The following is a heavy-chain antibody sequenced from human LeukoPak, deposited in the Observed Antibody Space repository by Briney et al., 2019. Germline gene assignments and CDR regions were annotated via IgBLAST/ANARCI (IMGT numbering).Heavy chain of an antibody. Sequence: PGGSLRLSCAASGFTFRSYWMSWVRQAPGKGLEWVANIKQDGSEKYYVDSVKGRFTISRDNAKNSLYLQMNSLRAEDTAVYYCARGYMNWISLEGWDYWGQGTLVTVSS. CDR1: GFTFRSYW. CDR3: ARGYMNWISLEGWDY. V-gene: IGHV3-7*01. D-gene: IGHD1-1*01. CDR2: IKQDGSEK. J-gene: IGHJ4*02.